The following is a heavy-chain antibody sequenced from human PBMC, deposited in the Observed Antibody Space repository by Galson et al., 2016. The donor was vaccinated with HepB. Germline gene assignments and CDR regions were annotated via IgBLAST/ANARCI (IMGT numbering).Heavy chain of an antibody. CDR1: GFTFSSYG. J-gene: IGHJ6*02. Sequence: LRLSCAASGFTFSSYGLHWVRQAPGKGLEWVALISYDGSNTYYADSVRGRFTVSRDNSKNTLYLQMNSLLAEDTAVYYCARVLVVVPAPMWYYYGMDVWGQGTTVTVSS. CDR3: ARVLVVVPAPMWYYYGMDV. V-gene: IGHV3-30*04. CDR2: ISYDGSNT. D-gene: IGHD2-2*01.